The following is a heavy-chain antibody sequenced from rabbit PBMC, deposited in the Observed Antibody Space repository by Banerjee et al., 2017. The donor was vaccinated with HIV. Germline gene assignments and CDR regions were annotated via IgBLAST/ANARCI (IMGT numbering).Heavy chain of an antibody. Sequence: QEQLVESGGDLVKPEGSLTLTCTASGFSFSSSYYMHWVRQAPGKGLEWIAYIATGSSGSTAYASWAKGRFTISKTSSTTVTLQMTSLTAADTATYFCAREDGSSAWGAFDLWGQGTLVTVS. J-gene: IGHJ4*01. D-gene: IGHD4-1*01. CDR2: IATGSSGST. CDR3: AREDGSSAWGAFDL. CDR1: GFSFSSSYY. V-gene: IGHV1S45*01.